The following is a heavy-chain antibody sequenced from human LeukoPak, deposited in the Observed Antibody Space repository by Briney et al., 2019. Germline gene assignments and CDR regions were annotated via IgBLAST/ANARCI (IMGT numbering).Heavy chain of an antibody. CDR1: GGSFSGYY. Sequence: PSEALSLTCAVYGGSFSGYYLSWIRQPPGKGLEWIGEINHSGSTNYNPSLKSRVTISVATSKNQFSLKLSSVTAADTAVYYCAVSIVGAALGAFDIWGQGTMVTVSS. V-gene: IGHV4-34*01. J-gene: IGHJ3*02. D-gene: IGHD1-26*01. CDR3: AVSIVGAALGAFDI. CDR2: INHSGST.